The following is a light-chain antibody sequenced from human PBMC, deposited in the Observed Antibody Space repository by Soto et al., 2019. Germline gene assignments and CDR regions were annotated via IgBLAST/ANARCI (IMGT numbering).Light chain of an antibody. V-gene: IGLV1-51*01. Sequence: QSVLTQPPSVSGAPGQRVSISCTGSTSNIGNNYVSWYQQLPGTAPKLLIYDNNKRPSGIPDRFSGSKSGTSGTLDITGLQTGDEADYYCATWDGSLPAEVFGGGTK. CDR2: DNN. J-gene: IGLJ2*01. CDR3: ATWDGSLPAEV. CDR1: TSNIGNNY.